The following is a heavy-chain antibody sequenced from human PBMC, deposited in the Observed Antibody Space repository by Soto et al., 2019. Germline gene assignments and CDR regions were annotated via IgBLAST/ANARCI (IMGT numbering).Heavy chain of an antibody. D-gene: IGHD6-13*01. CDR3: ARDSSDSWYSPMDP. V-gene: IGHV4-59*02. Sequence: SETLSLTCTVSGGSVTNYYWSWVRQSPGKGLEWIGYVYYTGRTNYNPSLASRVIVSVDTSKNQFSLKLSSVTAADTAVYYCARDSSDSWYSPMDPWGQGILVTVSS. CDR2: VYYTGRT. J-gene: IGHJ5*02. CDR1: GGSVTNYY.